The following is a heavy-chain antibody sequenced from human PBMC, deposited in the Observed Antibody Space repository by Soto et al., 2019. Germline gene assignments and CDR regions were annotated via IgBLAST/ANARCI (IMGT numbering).Heavy chain of an antibody. D-gene: IGHD3-3*01. CDR3: ANLGQYYDFWSGTDLDFDY. CDR2: ISGSGGST. V-gene: IGHV3-23*01. Sequence: EVQLLESGGGLVQPGGSLRLSCAASGFTFSSYAMSWVRQAPGKGLEWVSAISGSGGSTYYADSVKGRFTISRDNSKNPRYLQMNSLRAEDPAVYYCANLGQYYDFWSGTDLDFDYWGQGTLVTVSS. CDR1: GFTFSSYA. J-gene: IGHJ4*02.